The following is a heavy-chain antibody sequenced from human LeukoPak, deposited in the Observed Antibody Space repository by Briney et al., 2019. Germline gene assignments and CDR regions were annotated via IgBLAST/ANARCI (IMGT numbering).Heavy chain of an antibody. CDR2: ISGRGGTT. CDR3: AKNIVGALRGGAFDI. J-gene: IGHJ3*02. CDR1: GFTFNTYA. V-gene: IGHV3-23*01. Sequence: GGSLRLSCAASGFTFNTYATSWVRQAPGKGLEWVSAISGRGGTTYCADSVKGRFTISRDNFKNTLYLQMNSLRAEDTAVYYCAKNIVGALRGGAFDIWGQGTMVTVSS. D-gene: IGHD1-26*01.